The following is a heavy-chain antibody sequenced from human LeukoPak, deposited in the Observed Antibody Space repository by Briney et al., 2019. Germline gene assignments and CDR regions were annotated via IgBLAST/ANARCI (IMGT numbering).Heavy chain of an antibody. CDR1: GFTFSSYW. Sequence: GGSLRLSCAASGFTFSSYWMHWVRQVPGKGLVWVSRINPGGSSTAYAVSVKGRFTISRDNAENTLYLQMDSLRAEDTAVYYCARSNQADDYWGQGTLVTVSS. V-gene: IGHV3-74*01. J-gene: IGHJ4*02. CDR3: ARSNQADDY. D-gene: IGHD1-14*01. CDR2: INPGGSST.